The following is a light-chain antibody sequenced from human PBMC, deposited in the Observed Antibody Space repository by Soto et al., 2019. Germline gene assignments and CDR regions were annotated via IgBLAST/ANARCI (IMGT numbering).Light chain of an antibody. CDR1: QSVSSSY. J-gene: IGKJ5*01. CDR2: GAS. V-gene: IGKV3-20*01. CDR3: QQYGDSPIT. Sequence: EIVLTQSPGTLSLSPGERATLSCRASQSVSSSYLAWYQQKPGQAPRLLIYGASSRATGIPDRFSGSGSGTDFSFTISRLEPEDFAVYYCQQYGDSPITFGQGTRLEI.